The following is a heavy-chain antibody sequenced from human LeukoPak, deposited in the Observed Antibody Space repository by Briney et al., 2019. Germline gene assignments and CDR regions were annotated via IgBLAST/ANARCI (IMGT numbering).Heavy chain of an antibody. D-gene: IGHD3-10*02. CDR1: GFTLTDYY. CDR3: AELGITMIGGV. CDR2: ISGTGNTR. J-gene: IGHJ6*04. V-gene: IGHV3-11*04. Sequence: GGSLRLSCAASGFTLTDYYMTWIRQAPGKGLEWVSYISGTGNTRSYAVSVKGRFSISRDSAKNSLHLQMNSLRAEDTAVYYCAELGITMIGGVWGKGTTVTISS.